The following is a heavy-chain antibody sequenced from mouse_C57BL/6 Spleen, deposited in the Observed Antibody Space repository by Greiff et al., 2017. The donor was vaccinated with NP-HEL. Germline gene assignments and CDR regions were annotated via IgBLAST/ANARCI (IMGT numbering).Heavy chain of an antibody. CDR3: ARGGLRSAWFAY. D-gene: IGHD2-4*01. CDR1: GFTFSDYG. CDR2: ISSGSSTI. V-gene: IGHV5-17*01. Sequence: VQLKESGGGLVKPGGSLKLSCAASGFTFSDYGMHWVRQAPEKGLEWVAYISSGSSTIYYADTVKGRFTISRDNAKNTLFLQMTSLRSEDTAMYYCARGGLRSAWFAYWGQGTLVTVSA. J-gene: IGHJ3*01.